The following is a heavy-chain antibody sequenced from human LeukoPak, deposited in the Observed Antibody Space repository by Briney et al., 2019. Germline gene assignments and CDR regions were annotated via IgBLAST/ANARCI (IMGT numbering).Heavy chain of an antibody. D-gene: IGHD6-13*01. J-gene: IGHJ5*02. Sequence: SQTLSLTCTVSGGSISSGDYYWSWIRQPPGKGLEWIGYIYYSGSTYYNPSLKSRVTISVDTSKNQFSLKLSSVTAADTAVYYCARGIGAAAGTWLWFDPWGQGTLVTVSS. CDR2: IYYSGST. CDR3: ARGIGAAAGTWLWFDP. V-gene: IGHV4-30-4*01. CDR1: GGSISSGDYY.